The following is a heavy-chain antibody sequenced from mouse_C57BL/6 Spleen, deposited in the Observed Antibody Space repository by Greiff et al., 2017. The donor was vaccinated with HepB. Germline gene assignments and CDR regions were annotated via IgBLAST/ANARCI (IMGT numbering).Heavy chain of an antibody. Sequence: EVQLQQSGPELVKPGASVKISCKASGYTFTDYYMNWVKQSHGKSLEWIGDINPNNGGTSYNQKFKGKATLTVDKSSSTAYMELRSLTSEDSAVYYCARGKVCYSFSYWGQVTLVTVSA. V-gene: IGHV1-26*01. D-gene: IGHD1-1*01. CDR3: ARGKVCYSFSY. J-gene: IGHJ3*01. CDR2: INPNNGGT. CDR1: GYTFTDYY.